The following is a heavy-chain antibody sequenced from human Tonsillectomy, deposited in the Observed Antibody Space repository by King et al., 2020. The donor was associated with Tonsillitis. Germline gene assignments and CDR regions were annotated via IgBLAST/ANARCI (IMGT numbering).Heavy chain of an antibody. V-gene: IGHV3-11*01. CDR1: VFTFSDYY. J-gene: IGHJ4*02. CDR3: ARDYPYDQSPFDY. D-gene: IGHD2-2*01. Sequence: QVQLVESGGGLVKPGGSLRLSCAASVFTFSDYYMSWIRQAPGKGLELVSYISNSNMYYADSVKGRFTISRDNAKNSLYLQMNSLRAEDTAVYYCARDYPYDQSPFDYWGQGTLVTVSS. CDR2: ISNSNM.